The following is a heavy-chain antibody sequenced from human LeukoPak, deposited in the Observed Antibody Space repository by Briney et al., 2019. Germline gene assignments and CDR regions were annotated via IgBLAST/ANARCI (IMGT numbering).Heavy chain of an antibody. D-gene: IGHD3-10*01. CDR1: GFTFSSYA. CDR2: ISYDGSNK. V-gene: IGHV3-30-3*01. CDR3: ARSRSPITMVRGVISSV. Sequence: GGSLRLSCAASGFTFSSYAMHWVRQAPGKGLEWVAVISYDGSNKYYADSVKGRFTISRDNSKNTLYLQMNSLRAEDTAVYYCARSRSPITMVRGVISSVWGQGTLVTVPS. J-gene: IGHJ4*02.